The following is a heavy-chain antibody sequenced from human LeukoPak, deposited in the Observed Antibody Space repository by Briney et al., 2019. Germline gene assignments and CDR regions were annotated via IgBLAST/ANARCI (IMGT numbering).Heavy chain of an antibody. Sequence: PGGSLRLSCAASGFTFSSYWMSWVRQAPGKGLEWVANIKQDGSEKYYVDSLKGRFTISRDNAKNSLYLQMNSLRAEDTAVHYCARIGYSSSCFDYWGQGTLVTVSS. J-gene: IGHJ4*02. CDR1: GFTFSSYW. D-gene: IGHD6-13*01. CDR3: ARIGYSSSCFDY. V-gene: IGHV3-7*01. CDR2: IKQDGSEK.